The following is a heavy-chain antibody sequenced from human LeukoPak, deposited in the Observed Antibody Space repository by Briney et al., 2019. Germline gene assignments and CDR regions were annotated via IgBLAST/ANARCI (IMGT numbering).Heavy chain of an antibody. CDR2: ISGSGGST. CDR1: GFTFSSYA. CDR3: AKPAATARYYYYGMDV. Sequence: GGSLRLSCAASGFTFSSYAMSWVRQAPGKGLEWVSAISGSGGSTYYADSVKGRFTISRDNSKNTLYLQMNGLRAEDTAVYYCAKPAATARYYYYGMDVWGQGTTVTVSS. V-gene: IGHV3-23*01. D-gene: IGHD1-26*01. J-gene: IGHJ6*02.